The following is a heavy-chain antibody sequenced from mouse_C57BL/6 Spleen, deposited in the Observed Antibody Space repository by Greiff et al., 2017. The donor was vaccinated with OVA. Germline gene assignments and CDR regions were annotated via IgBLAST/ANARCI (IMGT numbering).Heavy chain of an antibody. CDR2: INPNNGGT. D-gene: IGHD3-1*01. CDR3: ARTSGTPFAY. CDR1: GYTFTDYN. V-gene: IGHV1-18*01. Sequence: EVQLVESGPELVKPGASVKIPCKASGYTFTDYNMDWVKQSHGKSLEWIGDINPNNGGTIYNQKFKGKATLTVDKSSSTAYMELRSLTSEDTAVYYCARTSGTPFAYWGQGTLVTVSA. J-gene: IGHJ3*01.